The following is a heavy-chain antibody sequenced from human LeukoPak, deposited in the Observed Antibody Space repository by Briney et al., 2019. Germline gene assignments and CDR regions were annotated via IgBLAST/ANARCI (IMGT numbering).Heavy chain of an antibody. V-gene: IGHV3-15*01. J-gene: IGHJ4*02. CDR2: IKRISEDGAT. CDR1: GFTFSNYA. D-gene: IGHD4-23*01. Sequence: PGGSLRLSCAASGFTFSNYAIHWVRQAPGKGLEWVGSIKRISEDGATDYTARVESRFTKSRDDSKNTLYLQMNSLKTEDTAVYYCARGEYGGDYFDYWGQGTLVTVSS. CDR3: ARGEYGGDYFDY.